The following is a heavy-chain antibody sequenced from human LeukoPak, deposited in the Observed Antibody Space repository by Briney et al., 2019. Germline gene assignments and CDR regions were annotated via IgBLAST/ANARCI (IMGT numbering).Heavy chain of an antibody. Sequence: SQTLSLTCAISGGIVSSNSATWNWIRQSPSRGLEWLGRTYYRSKWYKYYAVSVKGRITINPDTSKNQFSLQLNSVTPEDTAVYYCARGPSYFQHWGQGTLVTVSS. CDR2: TYYRSKWYK. V-gene: IGHV6-1*01. J-gene: IGHJ1*01. CDR3: ARGPSYFQH. CDR1: GGIVSSNSAT.